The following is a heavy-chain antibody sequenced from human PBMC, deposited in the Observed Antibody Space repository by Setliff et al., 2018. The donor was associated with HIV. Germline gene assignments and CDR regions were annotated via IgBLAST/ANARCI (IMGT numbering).Heavy chain of an antibody. CDR1: GYTFTDYY. CDR3: ARNAPVSGELLESYYYYYVDV. CDR2: VDPEDGET. J-gene: IGHJ6*03. Sequence: GASVKVSCKASGYTFTDYYIHWVQQAPGKGLEWMGRVDPEDGETIYAENFQGRVTITADTSTDTAYMELSSLRSEDTAVYYCARNAPVSGELLESYYYYYVDVWGKGTTVTVSS. V-gene: IGHV1-69-2*01. D-gene: IGHD3-10*01.